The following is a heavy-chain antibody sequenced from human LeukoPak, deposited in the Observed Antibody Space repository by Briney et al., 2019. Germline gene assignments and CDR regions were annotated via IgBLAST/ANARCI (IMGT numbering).Heavy chain of an antibody. Sequence: PGGSLRLSCAASGFTFSSYAMSWVRQAPGKGLEWVSSISGSGGSTYYADSVKGRFTISRDNAKNSLYLQMNSLRDEDTAVYYCARLIVGQYYFDYWGQGTLVTVSS. V-gene: IGHV3-23*01. CDR3: ARLIVGQYYFDY. CDR2: ISGSGGST. CDR1: GFTFSSYA. J-gene: IGHJ4*02. D-gene: IGHD1-26*01.